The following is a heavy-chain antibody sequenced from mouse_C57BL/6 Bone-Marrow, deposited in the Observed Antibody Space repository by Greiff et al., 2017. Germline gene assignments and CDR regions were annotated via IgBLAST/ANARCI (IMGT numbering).Heavy chain of an antibody. Sequence: VQLQQSGAELVRPGASVKLSCTASGFNINDDYMHWVKQRPEQGLEWIGWIDPENGDTEYAPKFQGKATITADTSSNTAYLQLSSLTSEDTAVYYCTTRDRWCAYWGQGTLVTVSA. D-gene: IGHD3-3*01. J-gene: IGHJ3*01. CDR1: GFNINDDY. CDR2: IDPENGDT. CDR3: TTRDRWCAY. V-gene: IGHV14-4*01.